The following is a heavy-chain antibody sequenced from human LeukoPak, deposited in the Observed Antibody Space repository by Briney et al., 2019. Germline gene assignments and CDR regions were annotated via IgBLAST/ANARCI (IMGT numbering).Heavy chain of an antibody. CDR3: AKDEYSSSLFDY. J-gene: IGHJ4*02. D-gene: IGHD6-13*01. Sequence: PGRSLRLSCAASGFTFSSYAMSWVRQAPGKGLEWVSAISGSGGSTYYADSVKGRFTISRDNSKNTLYLQMNSLRAEDTAVYYCAKDEYSSSLFDYWGQGTLVTVSS. CDR1: GFTFSSYA. CDR2: ISGSGGST. V-gene: IGHV3-23*01.